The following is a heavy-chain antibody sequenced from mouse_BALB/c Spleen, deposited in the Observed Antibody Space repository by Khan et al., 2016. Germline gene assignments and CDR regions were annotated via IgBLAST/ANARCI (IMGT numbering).Heavy chain of an antibody. CDR1: GYSITSDYA. CDR2: ISYSGST. J-gene: IGHJ2*01. Sequence: EVQLQESGPGLVKPSQSLFLTCTVTGYSITSDYAWNWIRQFPGNKLEWMGYISYSGSTRYNPSLKSRIPITRDTSKNQFFLQLNSVTTEDTATDYCASYYYWGQGTTLTVSS. D-gene: IGHD1-1*01. CDR3: ASYYY. V-gene: IGHV3-2*02.